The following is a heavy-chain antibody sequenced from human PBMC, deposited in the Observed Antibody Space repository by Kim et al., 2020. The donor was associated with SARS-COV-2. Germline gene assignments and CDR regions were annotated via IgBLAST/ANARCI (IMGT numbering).Heavy chain of an antibody. CDR3: VKTMGVGTTLSGVDI. Sequence: GGSLRLSCAASGFTFSKYDMTWVRQAPGMGPEWVSAISAGGTTYYAESVQGRFIISRDNSKNTLYLQLIRLGVDDTAVYYCVKTMGVGTTLSGVDIWGKG. CDR2: ISAGGTT. D-gene: IGHD3-3*01. CDR1: GFTFSKYD. V-gene: IGHV3-23*01. J-gene: IGHJ3*02.